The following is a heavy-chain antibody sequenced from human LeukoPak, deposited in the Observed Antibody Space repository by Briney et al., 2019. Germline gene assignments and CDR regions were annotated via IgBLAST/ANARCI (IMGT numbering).Heavy chain of an antibody. CDR2: IWYDGSKK. Sequence: PGGSLRLSCAASGFTFSSYAMSWVRQAPGKGLEWVAVIWYDGSKKYHTDSVKGRFSISRDNSKNTLYLQMNSLRAEDTAVYYCVKDGSEGPYYDSPKDWFDPWGQGTLVTVSS. CDR1: GFTFSSYA. V-gene: IGHV3-33*06. D-gene: IGHD3-3*01. J-gene: IGHJ5*02. CDR3: VKDGSEGPYYDSPKDWFDP.